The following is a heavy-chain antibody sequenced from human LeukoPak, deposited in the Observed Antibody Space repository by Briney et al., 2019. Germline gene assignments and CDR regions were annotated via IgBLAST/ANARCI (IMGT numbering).Heavy chain of an antibody. CDR3: AGTYYYDGSGSTHFDH. CDR1: GGSISRSSHY. J-gene: IGHJ4*02. CDR2: IYYSGST. Sequence: SETLSLTCTVSGGSISRSSHYWGWIRQPPGNGLEWVGTIYYSGSTHTNPSLKSRVTISVDTSENQLSLKLSSVTAADTAVYYCAGTYYYDGSGSTHFDHWGQGTLVTVSS. D-gene: IGHD3-22*01. V-gene: IGHV4-39*01.